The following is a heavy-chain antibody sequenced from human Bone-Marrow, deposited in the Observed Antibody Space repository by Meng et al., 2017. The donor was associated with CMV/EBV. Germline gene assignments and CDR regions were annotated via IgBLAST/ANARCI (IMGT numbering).Heavy chain of an antibody. J-gene: IGHJ6*02. CDR1: GFTFSSYT. Sequence: GESLKISCAASGFTFSSYTMQWVRQSPGKGLEWVASLSSDGGTTHYADSVKGRFTISRDYSRNTLYLQMNSLRAEDTAVYYCARDRSHYYYYGMDVWGQGTTVTVSS. CDR2: LSSDGGTT. V-gene: IGHV3-30-3*01. CDR3: ARDRSHYYYYGMDV.